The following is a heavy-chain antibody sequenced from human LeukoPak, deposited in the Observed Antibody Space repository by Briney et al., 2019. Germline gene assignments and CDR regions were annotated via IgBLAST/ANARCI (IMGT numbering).Heavy chain of an antibody. Sequence: SETLSLTSAVYGGSFSGYYWSWIRQPPGKGLEWIAKINHSGSTNYNPSLKSRVTISVDTSKNQFFLKLSSVTAADTAVYYCARGRYSGYYYYMDVWGKGTTVTVSS. CDR1: GGSFSGYY. J-gene: IGHJ6*03. D-gene: IGHD5-12*01. CDR3: ARGRYSGYYYYMDV. CDR2: INHSGST. V-gene: IGHV4-34*01.